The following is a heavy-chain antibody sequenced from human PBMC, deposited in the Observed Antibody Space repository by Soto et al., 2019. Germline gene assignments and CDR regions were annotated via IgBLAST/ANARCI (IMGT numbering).Heavy chain of an antibody. D-gene: IGHD5-18*01. CDR3: ARQGYSYGYSWFDP. V-gene: IGHV4-59*08. CDR2: IYYSGST. CDR1: GGSISSYY. J-gene: IGHJ5*02. Sequence: QVQLQESGPGLVKPSETLSLTCTVSGGSISSYYWSWIRQPPGKGLEWIGYIYYSGSTNYNPSLKSRVPLAVDTSKNQCSLKLSSVTAAATAVYYCARQGYSYGYSWFDPWGQGTLVTVSS.